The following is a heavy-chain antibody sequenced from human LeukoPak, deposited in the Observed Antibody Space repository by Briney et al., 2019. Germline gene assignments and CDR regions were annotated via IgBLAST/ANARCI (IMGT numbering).Heavy chain of an antibody. CDR2: IIPILGIA. V-gene: IGHV1-69*02. CDR1: GGTFSSYT. J-gene: IGHJ6*03. D-gene: IGHD3-10*01. CDR3: ARGENYGSGSYYKVRYYYYYMDV. Sequence: SVKVSCKASGGTFSSYTISWVRQAPGQGLDWMGRIIPILGIANYAQKFQGRVTITVDKSTSTAYMELSSLRSEDTAVYYCARGENYGSGSYYKVRYYYYYMDVWGKGTTVTVSS.